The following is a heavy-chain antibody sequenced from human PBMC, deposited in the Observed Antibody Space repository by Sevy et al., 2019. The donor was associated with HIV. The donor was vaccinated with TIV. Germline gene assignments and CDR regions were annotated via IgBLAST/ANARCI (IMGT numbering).Heavy chain of an antibody. J-gene: IGHJ6*02. Sequence: GGSLRLSCAASGFTFSNYGMHWVRQAPGKGLEWVSFISYDGSNKKYADSVKGRLTVSRDKSKNTLYLQMNSLRAEETAVYYCAKDLDYFDSSAGPSSLIYNYYYGLEDWGPGTTVTVSS. CDR2: ISYDGSNK. CDR1: GFTFSNYG. V-gene: IGHV3-30*02. D-gene: IGHD3-22*01. CDR3: AKDLDYFDSSAGPSSLIYNYYYGLED.